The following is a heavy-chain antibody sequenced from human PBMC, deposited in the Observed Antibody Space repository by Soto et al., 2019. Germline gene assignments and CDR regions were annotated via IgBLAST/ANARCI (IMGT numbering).Heavy chain of an antibody. J-gene: IGHJ4*02. CDR1: GFTFSSYA. Sequence: GGSLRLSCAASGFTFSSYAMHWVRQAPGKGLEWVAVISYDGSNKYYADSVKGRFTISRDNSKNTLYLQMNSLRAEDTAVYYCARGTGWARSFDYWGQGTLVTVSS. D-gene: IGHD6-6*01. CDR3: ARGTGWARSFDY. V-gene: IGHV3-30-3*01. CDR2: ISYDGSNK.